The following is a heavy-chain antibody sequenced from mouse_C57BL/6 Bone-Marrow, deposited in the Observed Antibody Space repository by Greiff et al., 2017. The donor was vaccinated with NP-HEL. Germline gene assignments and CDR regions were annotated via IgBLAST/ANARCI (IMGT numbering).Heavy chain of an antibody. V-gene: IGHV1-69*01. D-gene: IGHD1-1*01. CDR3: ARDGSYYYGSSPYWYFDV. Sequence: QVQLQQPGAELVMPGASVKLSCKASGYTFTSYWMHWVKQRPGQGLEWIGEIDPSDSYTNYNQKFKGKSTLTVDKSSSTAYMQLSSLTSEDSAVYYCARDGSYYYGSSPYWYFDVWGTGTTVTVSS. J-gene: IGHJ1*03. CDR2: IDPSDSYT. CDR1: GYTFTSYW.